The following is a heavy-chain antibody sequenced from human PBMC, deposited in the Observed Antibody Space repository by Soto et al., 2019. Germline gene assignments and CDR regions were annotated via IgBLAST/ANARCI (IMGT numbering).Heavy chain of an antibody. Sequence: SVKVSCKASGGTFTSYAVSWVRQAPGQGLEWMGGIIPMFGTADYAQKFQGRVTITADESTSTAYMELSSLRSDDTAVYYCATMKGGSQYYYYGMDAWGQGSTVTVSS. D-gene: IGHD3-10*01. V-gene: IGHV1-69*13. J-gene: IGHJ6*02. CDR2: IIPMFGTA. CDR3: ATMKGGSQYYYYGMDA. CDR1: GGTFTSYA.